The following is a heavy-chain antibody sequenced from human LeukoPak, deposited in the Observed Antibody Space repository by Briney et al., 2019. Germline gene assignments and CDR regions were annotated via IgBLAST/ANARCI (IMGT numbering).Heavy chain of an antibody. V-gene: IGHV1-2*02. J-gene: IGHJ5*02. CDR3: AREYCTNGVCYRAWFDP. D-gene: IGHD2-8*01. CDR1: GYTFTGYY. Sequence: ASVKVSCKASGYTFTGYYMHWVRQAPGQGLEWMGWINPNSGGTNYAQKFQGRVTMTRDTSISTAYMELSRLRSDDTAVYYRAREYCTNGVCYRAWFDPWGQGTLVTVSS. CDR2: INPNSGGT.